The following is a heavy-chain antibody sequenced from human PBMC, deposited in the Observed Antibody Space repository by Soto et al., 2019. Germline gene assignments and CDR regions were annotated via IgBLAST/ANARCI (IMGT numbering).Heavy chain of an antibody. D-gene: IGHD2-15*01. CDR3: ATGGEPGGYCSGGSCDSLAFDY. CDR1: GYTLTELS. CDR2: FDPEDGET. Sequence: GASVKVSCKVSGYTLTELSMHWVRQAPGKGLEWMGGFDPEDGETIYAQKFQGRVTMTEDTSTDTAYMELSSLRSEDTAVYYCATGGEPGGYCSGGSCDSLAFDYWGQGTLVTVSS. J-gene: IGHJ4*02. V-gene: IGHV1-24*01.